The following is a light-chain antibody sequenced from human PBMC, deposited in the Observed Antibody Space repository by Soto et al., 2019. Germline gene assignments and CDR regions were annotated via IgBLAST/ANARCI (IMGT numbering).Light chain of an antibody. J-gene: IGLJ2*01. CDR3: CSYVGTNTYVT. V-gene: IGLV2-23*02. CDR1: SSDIGTYDL. CDR2: EVN. Sequence: QSALAQPASVSGSPGQSITVSCTGTSSDIGTYDLVSWYQQHPGEAPKLIIYEVNKRPSGVSYRFSGSKSGNTASLTVSGLRAEDEADYFCCSYVGTNTYVTFGGGTKLTVL.